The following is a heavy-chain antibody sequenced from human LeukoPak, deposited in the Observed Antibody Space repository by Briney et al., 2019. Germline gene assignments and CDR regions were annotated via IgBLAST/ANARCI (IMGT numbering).Heavy chain of an antibody. V-gene: IGHV4-34*01. CDR2: INHSGST. Sequence: PSETLSLTCAVYGGSFSGYYWSWIRQPPGKGLEWIGEINHSGSTNYNPSLKSRVTISVDTSKNQFSLKLSSVTAADTAVYYCASGPVNPTTVTTWFDYWGQGTLVTVSS. CDR3: ASGPVNPTTVTTWFDY. J-gene: IGHJ4*02. D-gene: IGHD4-17*01. CDR1: GGSFSGYY.